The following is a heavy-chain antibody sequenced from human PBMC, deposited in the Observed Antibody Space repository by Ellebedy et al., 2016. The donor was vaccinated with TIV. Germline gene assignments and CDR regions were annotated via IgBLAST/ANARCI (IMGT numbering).Heavy chain of an antibody. CDR2: IHHTGSR. D-gene: IGHD3-16*01. V-gene: IGHV4/OR15-8*01. Sequence: SETLSLTXAVSGVSISRNNWWSWVRQPPGKGLEWIGEIHHTGSRYSNPSLMSRLTISADKSRNLISLRLTSVTAADTAVYFCARVITPGHERIPLHIDYWGQGILVTVSS. CDR1: GVSISRNNW. CDR3: ARVITPGHERIPLHIDY. J-gene: IGHJ4*02.